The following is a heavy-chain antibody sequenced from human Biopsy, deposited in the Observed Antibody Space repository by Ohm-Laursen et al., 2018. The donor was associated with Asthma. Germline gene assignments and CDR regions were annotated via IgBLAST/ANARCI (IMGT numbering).Heavy chain of an antibody. CDR3: VRGSSSWHHGPFHYYYGLDV. CDR1: SGSGGYMRSGNYY. CDR2: IYYSGTT. J-gene: IGHJ6*02. Sequence: SETLSLTCSLSSGSGGYMRSGNYYWGWIRQPPGKGLEWIGSIYYSGTTYYNPSLESRVTVSADTSKNHFSLKLTSLTAADTAAYYCVRGSSSWHHGPFHYYYGLDVWGQGTTATVSS. D-gene: IGHD6-13*01. V-gene: IGHV4-39*01.